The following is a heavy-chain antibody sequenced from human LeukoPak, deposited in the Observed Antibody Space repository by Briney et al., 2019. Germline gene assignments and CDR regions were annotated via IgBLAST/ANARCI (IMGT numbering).Heavy chain of an antibody. CDR2: IYYSGST. V-gene: IGHV4-31*03. CDR1: GGSISSGGYY. Sequence: SQTLSLTCTVSGGSISSGGYYWSWIRQHPGKGLEWIGYIYYSGSTYYNPSLKSRVTISVDTSKNQFSLKLSSVTAADTAVYYRARDVSMGAAAYFDYWGQGTLVTVSS. D-gene: IGHD2-15*01. CDR3: ARDVSMGAAAYFDY. J-gene: IGHJ4*02.